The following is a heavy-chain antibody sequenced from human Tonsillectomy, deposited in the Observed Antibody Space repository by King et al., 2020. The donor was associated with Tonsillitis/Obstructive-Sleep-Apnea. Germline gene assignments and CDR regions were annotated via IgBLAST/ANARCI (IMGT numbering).Heavy chain of an antibody. D-gene: IGHD4-17*01. V-gene: IGHV1-18*01. J-gene: IGHJ4*02. CDR1: GYTFTSYG. CDR2: ISAYNGNT. Sequence: QLVQSGAEVKKPGASVKVSCKASGYTFTSYGISWVRQAPGQGLEWMGWISAYNGNTKYAQKLQGRVTMTTDTSTSKAYMELRSLRSDDTAVYYCARDAGDYDVGGGIDYWGQGTLVTVSS. CDR3: ARDAGDYDVGGGIDY.